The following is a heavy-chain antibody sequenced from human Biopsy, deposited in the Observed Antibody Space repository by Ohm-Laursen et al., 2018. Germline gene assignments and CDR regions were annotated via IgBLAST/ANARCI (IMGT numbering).Heavy chain of an antibody. CDR3: VREPKTGTAEAWYFDL. V-gene: IGHV4-31*03. CDR1: GASVKTSGYF. Sequence: TLSLTCSVSGASVKTSGYFWAWIRQRPGKGLEWIGYISYNERTHYNPSLTSRLAISLDTSNNRISLQLRSVSVADTAVYYCVREPKTGTAEAWYFDLWGRGSPVTAPS. CDR2: ISYNERT. J-gene: IGHJ2*01. D-gene: IGHD3-9*01.